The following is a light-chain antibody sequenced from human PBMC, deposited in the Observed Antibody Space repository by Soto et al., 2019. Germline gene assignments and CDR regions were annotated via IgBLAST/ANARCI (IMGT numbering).Light chain of an antibody. CDR3: MQGTHSPCT. Sequence: DVVMTQSPLSLPFTLGQPASISCRSSESLIHSDGSTYLSWFQQRPGQSPRRLIYEVSDRDSGVPDRFSGSGSGTDFTLKISRVEAEDVGVYYCMQGTHSPCTFGQGTEVEIK. CDR2: EVS. V-gene: IGKV2-30*02. J-gene: IGKJ1*01. CDR1: ESLIHSDGSTY.